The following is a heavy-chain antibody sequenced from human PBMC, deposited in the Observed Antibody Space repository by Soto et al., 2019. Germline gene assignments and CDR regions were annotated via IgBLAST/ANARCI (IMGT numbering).Heavy chain of an antibody. J-gene: IGHJ6*02. D-gene: IGHD3-10*01. CDR3: ARDGWSGSILNYYYYCIDV. V-gene: IGHV1-18*01. CDR2: ISAYNGNT. CDR1: GYTFTSYG. Sequence: ASVKVSCKASGYTFTSYGISWVRQAPGQGLEWMGWISAYNGNTNYAQKLQGRGTMTTDTSTSTAYMELRSLRSDDTAVYYCARDGWSGSILNYYYYCIDVWGQGTTVTVSS.